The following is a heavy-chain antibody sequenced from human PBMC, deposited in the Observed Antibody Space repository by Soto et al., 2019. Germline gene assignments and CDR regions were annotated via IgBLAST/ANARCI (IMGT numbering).Heavy chain of an antibody. CDR1: GGSVSSGSHY. CDR2: VYYSGST. CDR3: ARGHDFWSGFSYFDY. Sequence: QVQLQESGPGLVKPSETLSLTCTVSGGSVSSGSHYWSWIRQPPGKRLEWVGYVYYSGSTNYNPSFQSRVTISVDTSKNQFSLKLNSVTAGDTAVYYCARGHDFWSGFSYFDYWGQGTLVTVSS. D-gene: IGHD3-3*01. V-gene: IGHV4-61*01. J-gene: IGHJ4*02.